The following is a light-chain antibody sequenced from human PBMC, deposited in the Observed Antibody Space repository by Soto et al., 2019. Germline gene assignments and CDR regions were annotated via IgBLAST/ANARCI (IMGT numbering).Light chain of an antibody. CDR2: EVT. CDR1: RRDVGGYNY. Sequence: QSALTQPASVSGSPGQLITISCTGTRRDVGGYNYVSWYQQYPGKSPKLLIYEVTHRPSGVSNRFSGSKSGNTASLTISGLQAEDEADYYCSSYTISNTLPFVFGTGTKVTVL. V-gene: IGLV2-14*01. J-gene: IGLJ1*01. CDR3: SSYTISNTLPFV.